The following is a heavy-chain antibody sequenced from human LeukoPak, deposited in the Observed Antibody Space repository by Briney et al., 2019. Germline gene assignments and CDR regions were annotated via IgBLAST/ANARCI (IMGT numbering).Heavy chain of an antibody. D-gene: IGHD6-13*01. Sequence: SETLSLTCTVSGGSISSYDWSWIRQPPGKGLEWIGYIYYSGSTNYTPSLKSRVTISVDPSKNQSSLKLSSVTAADTAVYYGARLAGVSSWYLVDPWGQGTLVTVSS. CDR1: GGSISSYD. J-gene: IGHJ5*02. CDR2: IYYSGST. CDR3: ARLAGVSSWYLVDP. V-gene: IGHV4-59*08.